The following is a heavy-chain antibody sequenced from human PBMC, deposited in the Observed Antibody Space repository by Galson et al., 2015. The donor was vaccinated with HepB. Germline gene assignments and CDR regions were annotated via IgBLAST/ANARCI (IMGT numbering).Heavy chain of an antibody. CDR3: ARVKRGEWYSFYYYGMDV. J-gene: IGHJ6*02. D-gene: IGHD3-10*01. CDR1: EFILSMYW. V-gene: IGHV3-7*05. CDR2: IKEDGSEK. Sequence: SLRLSCAAPEFILSMYWMNWVRQAPGKGLEWVANIKEDGSEKNYVDSVKGRFTISRDNAKNSLYLQMNSLSAEDTAIYYCARVKRGEWYSFYYYGMDVWGQGTTVTVSS.